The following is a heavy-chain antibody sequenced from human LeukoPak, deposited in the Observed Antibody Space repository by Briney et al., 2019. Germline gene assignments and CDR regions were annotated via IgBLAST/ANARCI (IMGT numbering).Heavy chain of an antibody. V-gene: IGHV3-33*06. J-gene: IGHJ4*02. CDR2: IWYDGSNK. D-gene: IGHD5-24*01. CDR1: GFTFRTYG. Sequence: PGRSLRLSCAASGFTFRTYGMHWVRQAPGKGLEWVAVIWYDGSNKYYADSMTGRFTISRDNSKNTLYLQMNSLRAEDTAVYFCAKANGYNNYYFDYWGQGTLVTVSS. CDR3: AKANGYNNYYFDY.